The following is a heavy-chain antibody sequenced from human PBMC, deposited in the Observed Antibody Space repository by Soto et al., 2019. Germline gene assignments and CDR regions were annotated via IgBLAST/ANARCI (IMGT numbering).Heavy chain of an antibody. V-gene: IGHV3-23*01. CDR2: ISGSGGST. CDR1: GFTFSSYA. J-gene: IGHJ4*02. Sequence: GGSLRLSCAASGFTFSSYAMSWVRQAPGKGLEWVSAISGSGGSTYYADSVKGRFTISRDNSKNTLYLQVNSLRAEDTAVYYCAKSLGSVVTANFYFDYWGQGTLVTVSS. CDR3: AKSLGSVVTANFYFDY. D-gene: IGHD2-21*02.